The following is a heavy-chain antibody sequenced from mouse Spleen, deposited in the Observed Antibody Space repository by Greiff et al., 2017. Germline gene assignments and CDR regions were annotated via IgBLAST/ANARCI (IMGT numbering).Heavy chain of an antibody. CDR3: AREYYGRGVFDY. V-gene: IGHV5-9-3*01. Sequence: EVQLQQSGGGLVKLGGSLKLSCAASGFTFSSYAMSWVRQTPEKRLEWVATISSGGGNTYYPDSVKGRFTISRDNAKNTLYLQMSSLKSEDTAMYYCAREYYGRGVFDYWGQGTTLTVSS. J-gene: IGHJ2*01. CDR1: GFTFSSYA. D-gene: IGHD1-1*01. CDR2: ISSGGGNT.